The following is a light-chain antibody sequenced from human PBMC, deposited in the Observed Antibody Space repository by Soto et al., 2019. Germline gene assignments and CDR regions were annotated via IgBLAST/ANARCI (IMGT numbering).Light chain of an antibody. Sequence: EIVLTQSPGTLSLSPGEGATLSCRASQSVSSSSLTWYQQKRGQAPRLLIYGASTRATGIPDRFSDSGSGTDFTLTISRLEPEDLAVYYCNQYHASFTFGGGTKVEIK. J-gene: IGKJ4*01. CDR2: GAS. CDR3: NQYHASFT. CDR1: QSVSSSS. V-gene: IGKV3-20*01.